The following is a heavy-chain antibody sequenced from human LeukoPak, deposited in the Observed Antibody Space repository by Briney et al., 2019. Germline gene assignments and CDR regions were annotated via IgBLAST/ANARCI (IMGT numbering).Heavy chain of an antibody. Sequence: PSETLSLICTVSDVSISHYYWTWIRQPAGGGLEWIGRIDTSGSTNYNPSLQSRVTMSSDTSNNQFSLNLMSVDATDTAVYYCARGQWQIDYWGQGVLVTVSP. CDR3: ARGQWQIDY. J-gene: IGHJ4*02. D-gene: IGHD6-19*01. V-gene: IGHV4-4*07. CDR2: IDTSGST. CDR1: DVSISHYY.